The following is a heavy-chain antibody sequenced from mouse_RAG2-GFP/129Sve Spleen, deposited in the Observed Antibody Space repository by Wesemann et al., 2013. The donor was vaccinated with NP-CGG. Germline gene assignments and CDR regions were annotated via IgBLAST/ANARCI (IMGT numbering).Heavy chain of an antibody. D-gene: IGHD1-2*01. V-gene: IGHV1S137*01. CDR1: GYTFTDYA. CDR3: ARYYGYYFDY. CDR2: ISTYYGDA. Sequence: QVQLQQSGAELVRPGVSVKISCKGSGYTFTDYAMHWVKQSHAKSLEWIGVISTYYGDASYNQKFKGKATMTVDKSSSTAYMELARLTSEDSAIYYCARYYGYYFDYWGQGTTLTVSS. J-gene: IGHJ2*01.